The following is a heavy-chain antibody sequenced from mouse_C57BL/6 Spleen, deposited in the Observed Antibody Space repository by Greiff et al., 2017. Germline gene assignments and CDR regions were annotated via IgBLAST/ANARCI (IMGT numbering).Heavy chain of an antibody. CDR3: ARAGWLLEYAMDY. CDR2: INPNNGGT. D-gene: IGHD2-3*01. J-gene: IGHJ4*01. V-gene: IGHV1-22*01. Sequence: EVQLQQSGPELVKPGASVKMSCKASGYTFTDYNMHWVKQSHGKSLEWIGYINPNNGGTSYNQKFKGKATLTVNKSSSTAYMELRSLTSEDSAVYYCARAGWLLEYAMDYWGQGTSVTVSS. CDR1: GYTFTDYN.